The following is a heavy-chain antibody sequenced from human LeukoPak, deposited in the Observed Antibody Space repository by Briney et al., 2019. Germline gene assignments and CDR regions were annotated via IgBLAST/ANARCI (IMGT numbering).Heavy chain of an antibody. Sequence: PSETLSLTCTVSGGSISSSSYYWGWIRQPPGKGLEWIGSIYYSGSTYYNPSLKSRVTISVDTSKNQFSLKLSSVTAADTAVYYCARRWLQSPWFDPWGQGTLVTVSS. CDR2: IYYSGST. CDR1: GGSISSSSYY. CDR3: ARRWLQSPWFDP. D-gene: IGHD5-24*01. J-gene: IGHJ5*02. V-gene: IGHV4-39*07.